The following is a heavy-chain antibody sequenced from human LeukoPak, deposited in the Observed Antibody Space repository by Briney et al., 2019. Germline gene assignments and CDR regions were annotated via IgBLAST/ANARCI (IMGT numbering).Heavy chain of an antibody. V-gene: IGHV3-48*01. CDR2: ISSSGAL. Sequence: GGSLRLSCAASGFTFGSYSMNWVRQSSGKGLEWVSTISSSGALHYADSVKGRFTISRDSAKNSLYLQMNSLRAEDTALYYCVRDSSYSHFDYWGQGTLVTVSS. CDR1: GFTFGSYS. CDR3: VRDSSYSHFDY. D-gene: IGHD4-11*01. J-gene: IGHJ4*02.